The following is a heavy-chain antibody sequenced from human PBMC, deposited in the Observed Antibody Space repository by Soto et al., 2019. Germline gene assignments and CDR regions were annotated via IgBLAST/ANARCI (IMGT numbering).Heavy chain of an antibody. J-gene: IGHJ6*03. CDR1: GYTFTSYD. Sequence: ASVKVSCKASGYTFTSYDINWVRQATGQGLEWMGWMNPNSGNTGYAQKFQGRVTMTRNTSISTAYMELSSLRSEDTAVYYCATEGRSRWYPGSYDYYYIDHWGKGTTVTVSS. D-gene: IGHD6-13*01. CDR2: MNPNSGNT. CDR3: ATEGRSRWYPGSYDYYYIDH. V-gene: IGHV1-8*01.